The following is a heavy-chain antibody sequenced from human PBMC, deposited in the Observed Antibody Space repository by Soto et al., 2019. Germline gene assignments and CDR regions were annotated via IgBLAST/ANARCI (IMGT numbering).Heavy chain of an antibody. CDR2: IIPIFGTA. CDR1: GGTFSSYA. Sequence: SVKVSCKACGGTFSSYAISWVRQAPGQGLEWMGGIIPIFGTANYAQKFQGRVTITADESTSTAYMELSSLRSEDTAVYYCARDLSRYSSSSVGWFGPWGQGTLVTVSS. V-gene: IGHV1-69*13. J-gene: IGHJ5*02. D-gene: IGHD6-6*01. CDR3: ARDLSRYSSSSVGWFGP.